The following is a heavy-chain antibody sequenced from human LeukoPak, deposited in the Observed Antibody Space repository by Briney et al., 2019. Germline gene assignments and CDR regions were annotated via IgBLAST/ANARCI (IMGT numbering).Heavy chain of an antibody. J-gene: IGHJ5*02. CDR3: AGRGTMVRGVFDP. CDR1: GFTFSSYA. CDR2: ISGSGGST. V-gene: IGHV3-23*01. Sequence: PGGSLRLSCAASGFTFSSYAMSWVRQAPGKGLEWVSAISGSGGSTYYADSVKGRFAISRDNSKNTLYLQMNSLRAEDTAVYYCAGRGTMVRGVFDPWGQGTLVTVSS. D-gene: IGHD3-10*01.